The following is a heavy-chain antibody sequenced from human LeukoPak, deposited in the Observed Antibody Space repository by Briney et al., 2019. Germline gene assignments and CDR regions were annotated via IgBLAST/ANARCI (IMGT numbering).Heavy chain of an antibody. Sequence: PGGSLRPSCAASGFTVSSNYMSWVRQAPGKGLEWVSVIYSGGSTYYADSVKGRFTISRDNSKNTLYLQMNSLRAEDTAVYYCARESGGRRLSYFDYWGQGTLVTVSS. J-gene: IGHJ4*02. D-gene: IGHD2-15*01. CDR2: IYSGGST. CDR1: GFTVSSNY. V-gene: IGHV3-53*01. CDR3: ARESGGRRLSYFDY.